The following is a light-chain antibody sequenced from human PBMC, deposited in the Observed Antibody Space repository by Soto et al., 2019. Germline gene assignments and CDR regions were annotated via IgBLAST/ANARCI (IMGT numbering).Light chain of an antibody. Sequence: QSVLTQPPSVSGSPGQSLTISCSGTSSDIGLYSRVSWYQQSPGTAPKLMIYDVSNRPSGVPDRFSVSRSGNTASLTISGLQPEDEADYYCCSYTNDNTYVFRTGTKVTVL. V-gene: IGLV2-18*02. CDR2: DVS. J-gene: IGLJ1*01. CDR1: SSDIGLYSR. CDR3: CSYTNDNTYV.